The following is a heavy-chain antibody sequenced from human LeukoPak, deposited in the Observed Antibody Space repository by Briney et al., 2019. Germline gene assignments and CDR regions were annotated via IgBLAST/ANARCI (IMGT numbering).Heavy chain of an antibody. CDR3: ARAQASQEWELLLWPFGY. D-gene: IGHD1-26*01. J-gene: IGHJ4*02. CDR2: ISYDGSNK. V-gene: IGHV3-30*03. Sequence: GGSLRLSCEVSGFSFSSHGIRWVRQTPGKGLEWVAVISYDGSNKYYADSVKGRFTISRDNSKNTLYLQMNSLRAEDTAVYYCARAQASQEWELLLWPFGYWGQGTLVTVSS. CDR1: GFSFSSHG.